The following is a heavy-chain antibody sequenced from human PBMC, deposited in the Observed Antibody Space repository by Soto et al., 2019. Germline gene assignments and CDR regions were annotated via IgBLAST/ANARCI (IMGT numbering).Heavy chain of an antibody. D-gene: IGHD3-16*01. J-gene: IGHJ4*02. CDR3: AKAYFVWSSEQPYYFDY. Sequence: GSLRLSCAASGFTFSNYAMTCVRQGPGKGLEWVSGISGSGGRSYYADSVKGRFTISRDNSKSTLYLQMNSLRAEDTAVYYCAKAYFVWSSEQPYYFDYWGQGTLVTVSS. CDR1: GFTFSNYA. CDR2: ISGSGGRS. V-gene: IGHV3-23*01.